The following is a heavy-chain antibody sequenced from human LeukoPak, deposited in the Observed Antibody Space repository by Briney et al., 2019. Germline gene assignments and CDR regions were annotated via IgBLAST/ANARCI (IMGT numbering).Heavy chain of an antibody. CDR3: ARGYRTYTPMTTVPPLDY. D-gene: IGHD4-11*01. V-gene: IGHV4-4*02. CDR1: SGSISSSNW. J-gene: IGHJ4*02. Sequence: PSETLSLTCAVSSGSISSSNWWSWVRQPPGKGLEWIGEIYHSGSTNYNPSLKSRVTISVDKSKNQFSLKLSSVTAADTAVYYCARGYRTYTPMTTVPPLDYWGQGTLVTVSS. CDR2: IYHSGST.